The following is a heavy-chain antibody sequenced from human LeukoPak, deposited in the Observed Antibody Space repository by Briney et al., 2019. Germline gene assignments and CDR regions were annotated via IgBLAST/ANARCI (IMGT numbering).Heavy chain of an antibody. CDR3: ARESTAMARGCFDY. V-gene: IGHV3-21*01. Sequence: GGSLRLSCAASGFTFSSYSMNWVRQAPGKGLEWVSPISSSSSYIYYADSVKGRFTISRDNAKNSLYLQMNSLRAEDTAVYYCARESTAMARGCFDYWGQGTLVTVSS. CDR1: GFTFSSYS. J-gene: IGHJ4*02. D-gene: IGHD5-18*01. CDR2: ISSSSSYI.